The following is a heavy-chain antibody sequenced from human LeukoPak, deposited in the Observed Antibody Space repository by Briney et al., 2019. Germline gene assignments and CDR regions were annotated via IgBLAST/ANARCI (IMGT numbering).Heavy chain of an antibody. D-gene: IGHD3-10*01. Sequence: SETLSLTCAVYGGSFSGYYWSWIRQPPGKGLEWIGEINHSGSTNYNPSLKSRVTISVDTSKNQFSLKLSSVTAADAAVYYCARDGSGSYYTDNWFDPWGQGTLVTVSS. CDR2: INHSGST. CDR1: GGSFSGYY. J-gene: IGHJ5*02. CDR3: ARDGSGSYYTDNWFDP. V-gene: IGHV4-34*01.